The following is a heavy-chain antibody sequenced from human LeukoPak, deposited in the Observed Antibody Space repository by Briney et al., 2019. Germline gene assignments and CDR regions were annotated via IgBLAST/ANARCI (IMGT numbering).Heavy chain of an antibody. J-gene: IGHJ4*02. Sequence: PSETLSLTCAVSGGSISSNNWWSWVRQPPGKGLEWIGEIYHSGSTNYNPSLKSRVTISADKSKNQFSLKLSSVTAADTAVYYCATYYDSSGYKLDYWGQGTLVTVSS. CDR2: IYHSGST. V-gene: IGHV4-4*02. D-gene: IGHD3-22*01. CDR1: GGSISSNNW. CDR3: ATYYDSSGYKLDY.